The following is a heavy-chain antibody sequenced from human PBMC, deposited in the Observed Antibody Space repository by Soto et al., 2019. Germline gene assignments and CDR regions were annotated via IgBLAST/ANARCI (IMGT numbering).Heavy chain of an antibody. CDR1: GFTFSSYA. CDR2: ISGDGGST. D-gene: IGHD2-2*01. V-gene: IGHV3-23*01. Sequence: GGSLRLSCAASGFTFSSYAMSWVRQAPGKGLEWVSVISGDGGSTYYAGPVKGRFTISRDNSKNTLYLQMNSLRAEDTAVYYCAKPRKGGCSSTSCYSLFDYWGQGTLVTVSS. CDR3: AKPRKGGCSSTSCYSLFDY. J-gene: IGHJ4*02.